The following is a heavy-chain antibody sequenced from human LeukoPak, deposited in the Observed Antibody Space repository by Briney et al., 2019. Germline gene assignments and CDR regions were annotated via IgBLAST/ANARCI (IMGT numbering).Heavy chain of an antibody. J-gene: IGHJ5*02. CDR2: TYYRSKWYN. D-gene: IGHD1-1*01. V-gene: IGHV6-1*01. CDR1: GDSVSSNSAA. Sequence: SQTLSLTCAIFGDSVSSNSAAWNWIRQSPSRGLEWLGRTYYRSKWYNDYAVSVKSRITINPDTSKNQFSLQLNSVTPEDTAVYYCARGNAKLSVGRDNWFDPWGQGTLVTVSS. CDR3: ARGNAKLSVGRDNWFDP.